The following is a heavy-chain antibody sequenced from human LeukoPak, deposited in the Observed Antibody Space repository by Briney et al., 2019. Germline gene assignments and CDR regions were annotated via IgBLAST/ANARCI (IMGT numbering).Heavy chain of an antibody. J-gene: IGHJ6*02. CDR1: GGSISSGGYY. CDR3: ATDYPQTRGYSGYDYSGYYYGMDV. V-gene: IGHV4-31*03. CDR2: IYYSGST. Sequence: SETLSLTCTVSGGSISSGGYYWSWIRQHPGKGLEWIGYIYYSGSTYYNPSLKSRVTIAVDTSKNQFSLKLSSVTAADTAVYYCATDYPQTRGYSGYDYSGYYYGMDVWSQGTTVTVSS. D-gene: IGHD5-12*01.